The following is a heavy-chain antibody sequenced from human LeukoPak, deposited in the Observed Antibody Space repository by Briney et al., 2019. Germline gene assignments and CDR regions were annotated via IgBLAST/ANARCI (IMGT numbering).Heavy chain of an antibody. CDR3: AKSDGVDTTMVAY. J-gene: IGHJ4*02. CDR1: GFTFSDYY. D-gene: IGHD5-18*01. Sequence: PGGSLRLSCAASGFTFSDYYMSWIRQAPGKGLEWVSCISSSVSTIYYADSVKGRFTISRDNSKNTLYLQMNSLRAEDTAVYYCAKSDGVDTTMVAYWGQGTLVTVSS. V-gene: IGHV3-11*01. CDR2: ISSSVSTI.